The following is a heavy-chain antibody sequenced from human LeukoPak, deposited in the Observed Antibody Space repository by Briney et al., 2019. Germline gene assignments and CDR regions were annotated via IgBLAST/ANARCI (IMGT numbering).Heavy chain of an antibody. J-gene: IGHJ4*02. Sequence: SETLSLTCAVSGGSISSSNWWSWVRQPPGKGLEWIGETYHSGSTNYNPSLKSRVTISVDKSKNQFSLKLSSVTAADTAVYYCARYRGYSYGYYFDYWGQGTLVTVSS. V-gene: IGHV4-4*02. D-gene: IGHD5-18*01. CDR1: GGSISSSNW. CDR2: TYHSGST. CDR3: ARYRGYSYGYYFDY.